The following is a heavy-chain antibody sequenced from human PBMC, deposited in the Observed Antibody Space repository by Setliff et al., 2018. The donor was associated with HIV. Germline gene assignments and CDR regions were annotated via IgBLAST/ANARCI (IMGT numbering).Heavy chain of an antibody. Sequence: SVKVSCKASGGTFSSYAISWVRQAPGQGLEWMGGIIPIFGTANYAQKFQGRVTITTDESTSTAYMELSSLRSEDTAVYYCARGGIYYGSGSYPFDPWGQGTLVTVSS. CDR3: ARGGIYYGSGSYPFDP. J-gene: IGHJ5*02. CDR1: GGTFSSYA. V-gene: IGHV1-69*05. CDR2: IIPIFGTA. D-gene: IGHD3-10*01.